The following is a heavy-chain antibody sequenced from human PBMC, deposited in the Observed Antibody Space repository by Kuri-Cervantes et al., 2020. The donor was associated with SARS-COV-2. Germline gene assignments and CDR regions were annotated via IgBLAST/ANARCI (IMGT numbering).Heavy chain of an antibody. CDR1: GFTFSSYS. J-gene: IGHJ6*02. CDR3: ASWRNFDYGDYANYYYYGMDV. D-gene: IGHD4-17*01. Sequence: GSLRLSCAASGFTFSSYSMNWVRQAPGKGLEWVSYISSSSSTIYYADSVKGRFTISRDNAKNSLYLQMNSLRDEDTAVYYCASWRNFDYGDYANYYYYGMDVWGQGTTVTVSS. CDR2: ISSSSSTI. V-gene: IGHV3-48*02.